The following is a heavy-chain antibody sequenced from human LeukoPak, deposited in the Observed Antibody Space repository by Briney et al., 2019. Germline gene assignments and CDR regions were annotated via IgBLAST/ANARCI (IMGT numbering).Heavy chain of an antibody. CDR1: GYTFTSYG. CDR2: ISAYNGNT. Sequence: ASVKVSCKASGYTFTSYGISWVRQAPGQGLEWMGWISAYNGNTNYAQKLQGRVTMTTDTSTSTAYMELRSLRSDDTAVYYCARDPCRRGGGYCSSTSCYGCLDPWGQGTLVTVSS. V-gene: IGHV1-18*01. J-gene: IGHJ5*02. CDR3: ARDPCRRGGGYCSSTSCYGCLDP. D-gene: IGHD2-2*01.